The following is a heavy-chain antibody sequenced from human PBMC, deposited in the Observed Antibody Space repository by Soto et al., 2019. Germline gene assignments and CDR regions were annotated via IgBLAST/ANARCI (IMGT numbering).Heavy chain of an antibody. J-gene: IGHJ6*02. D-gene: IGHD6-13*01. CDR2: IYYSGST. Sequence: QVQLQESGPGLVKPSQTLSLTCTVSGGSISSGGYYWSWIRQHPGKGLARIGYIYYSGSTYYNPSPKGLVTRSVDTSKNQFSLKLSSVTAADTAVYYCARDGSGIAEHYGMDVWGQGTTVTVSS. V-gene: IGHV4-31*01. CDR3: ARDGSGIAEHYGMDV. CDR1: GGSISSGGYY.